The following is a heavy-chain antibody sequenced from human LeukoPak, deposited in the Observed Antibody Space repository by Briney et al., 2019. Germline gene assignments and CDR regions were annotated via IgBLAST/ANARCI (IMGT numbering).Heavy chain of an antibody. CDR2: ISGSGGDT. D-gene: IGHD3-10*01. CDR1: GFTFNTSP. V-gene: IGHV3-23*01. Sequence: GGSLRLSCAGSGFTFNTSPMSWVRQAPGKGLEWVSTISGSGGDTYYADSVEGRFTISRDNAKNSLYLQMNSLRAEDTAVYYCASEIDYYGSGSYPVGFDYWGQGTLVTVSS. J-gene: IGHJ4*02. CDR3: ASEIDYYGSGSYPVGFDY.